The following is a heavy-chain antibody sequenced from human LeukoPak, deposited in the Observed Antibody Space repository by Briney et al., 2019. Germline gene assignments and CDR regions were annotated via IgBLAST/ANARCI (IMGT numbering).Heavy chain of an antibody. J-gene: IGHJ4*02. CDR3: AKIAARGYYFDY. D-gene: IGHD6-6*01. CDR1: GFTFSSYG. Sequence: GGSLRLSCAVSGFTFSSYGMHWVRQAPGKGMEWVAFIRCDGSNKYYADSVKGRFTISRDNSKNTLYLQMNSLRAEDTAVYYCAKIAARGYYFDYWGQGTLVTVSS. CDR2: IRCDGSNK. V-gene: IGHV3-30*02.